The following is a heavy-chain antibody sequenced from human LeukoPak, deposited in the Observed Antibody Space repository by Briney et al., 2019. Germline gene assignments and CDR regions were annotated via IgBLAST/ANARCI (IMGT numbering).Heavy chain of an antibody. CDR2: IKSKTDGGTT. J-gene: IGHJ4*02. CDR3: TTDQGRYCSSTSCYVFDY. Sequence: GGSLRLSCAASGFTFSNAWMSWVRQAPGKGLEWVGRIKSKTDGGTTDYAAPVKGRFTISRDDSKNTLYLQMNSLKTEDTAVYYCTTDQGRYCSSTSCYVFDYWGQGTLVTVS. CDR1: GFTFSNAW. D-gene: IGHD2-2*01. V-gene: IGHV3-15*01.